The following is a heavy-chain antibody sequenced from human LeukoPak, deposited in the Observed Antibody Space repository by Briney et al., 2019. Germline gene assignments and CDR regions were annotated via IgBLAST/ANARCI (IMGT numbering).Heavy chain of an antibody. CDR3: AKEGLYDFWSGYSYYYYGMDV. V-gene: IGHV3-23*01. CDR2: ISGSGGST. D-gene: IGHD3-3*01. Sequence: GGSLRLSCAASGFTFSSYAMSWVRQAPGMGLEWVSGISGSGGSTYYADSVKGRFTISRDNSKNTLYLQMNSLRAEDTAVYYCAKEGLYDFWSGYSYYYYGMDVWGQGTTVTVSS. J-gene: IGHJ6*02. CDR1: GFTFSSYA.